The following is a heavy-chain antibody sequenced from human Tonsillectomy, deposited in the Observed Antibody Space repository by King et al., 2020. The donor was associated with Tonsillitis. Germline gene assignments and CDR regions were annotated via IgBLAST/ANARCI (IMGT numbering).Heavy chain of an antibody. CDR1: GFTFSSYG. Sequence: VQLVESGGGVVQPGRSLRLSCAASGFTFSSYGMHWVRQAPGKGLEWVAVISYDGRNKYYADSVKGRFTISRDNSKNTLYLQMNSLRAEDTAVYYCAKVGTTFGIGGYWGQGTLVTVSS. CDR2: ISYDGRNK. V-gene: IGHV3-30*18. D-gene: IGHD1-26*01. J-gene: IGHJ4*02. CDR3: AKVGTTFGIGGY.